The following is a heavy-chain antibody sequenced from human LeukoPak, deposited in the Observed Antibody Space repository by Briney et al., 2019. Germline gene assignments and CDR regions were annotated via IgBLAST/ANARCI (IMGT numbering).Heavy chain of an antibody. CDR1: GGSISSYY. CDR2: IYTSGST. CDR3: ARGVPDCGGDCYSP. Sequence: KTSETLSLTCTVSGGSISSYYWSWIRQPAGKGLEWIGRIYTSGSTNYNPSLKSRVTMSVDTSKNQFSLKLSSVTAADTAVYYCARGVPDCGGDCYSPWGQGTLVTVSS. D-gene: IGHD2-21*02. V-gene: IGHV4-4*07. J-gene: IGHJ5*02.